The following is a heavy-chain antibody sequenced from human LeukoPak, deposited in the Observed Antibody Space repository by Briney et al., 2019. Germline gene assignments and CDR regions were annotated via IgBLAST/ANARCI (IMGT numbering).Heavy chain of an antibody. CDR3: ARLAVAGTWGFDY. D-gene: IGHD6-19*01. V-gene: IGHV3-21*01. Sequence: GGSLRLSCAASGFTFSNYSMNWVRQAPGKGLEWVSSISSSSSYIYYADSVKGRFTISRDNAKNSLYLQMNSLRAEDTAVYYCARLAVAGTWGFDYWAREPWSPSPQ. CDR1: GFTFSNYS. J-gene: IGHJ4*02. CDR2: ISSSSSYI.